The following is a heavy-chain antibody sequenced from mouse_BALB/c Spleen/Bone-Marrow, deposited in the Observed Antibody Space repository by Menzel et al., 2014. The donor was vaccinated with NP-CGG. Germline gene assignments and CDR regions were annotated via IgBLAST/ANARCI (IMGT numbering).Heavy chain of an antibody. Sequence: VQLQQSGAELVKPGASVKLSCKASGYTFTSYYMYWVKQRPGQGLEWIGEINPSNGGTNFNEKFKSKATLTVDKSSSPAYMQLSSLTSEDSAVYYCTRSGTSWLRRSWYFDVWGAGTTVTVSS. D-gene: IGHD2-2*01. CDR2: INPSNGGT. CDR3: TRSGTSWLRRSWYFDV. CDR1: GYTFTSYY. V-gene: IGHV1S81*02. J-gene: IGHJ1*01.